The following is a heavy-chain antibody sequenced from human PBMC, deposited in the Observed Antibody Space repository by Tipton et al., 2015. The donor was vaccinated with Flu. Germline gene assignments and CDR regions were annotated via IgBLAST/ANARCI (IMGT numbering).Heavy chain of an antibody. V-gene: IGHV4-59*08. CDR1: GGSINRDY. J-gene: IGHJ4*02. Sequence: TLSLTCTVSGGSINRDYWSWVRQTPEKTLEWIGYMYHSGTTVFHPSLKSRASISFDVPKNQFSLSLTSVTAADSAVYYCARHIYAQLGPPYFDFWGPGSLVTVSS. CDR2: MYHSGTT. D-gene: IGHD1-1*01. CDR3: ARHIYAQLGPPYFDF.